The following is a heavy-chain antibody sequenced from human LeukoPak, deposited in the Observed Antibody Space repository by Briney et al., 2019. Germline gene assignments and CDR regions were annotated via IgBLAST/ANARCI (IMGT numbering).Heavy chain of an antibody. J-gene: IGHJ4*02. CDR1: GYTFSDHY. CDR2: INPNTGDT. V-gene: IGHV1-2*02. Sequence: VASVKVSCKASGYTFSDHYMNGVRQAPGQGLEWLGWINPNTGDTHFAPKFQGRVTLTSDTSIRTAYMELTSLTSDDTAVYYCAKGLGPSSSWFPFDFWGQGTLVTVSS. CDR3: AKGLGPSSSWFPFDF. D-gene: IGHD6-13*01.